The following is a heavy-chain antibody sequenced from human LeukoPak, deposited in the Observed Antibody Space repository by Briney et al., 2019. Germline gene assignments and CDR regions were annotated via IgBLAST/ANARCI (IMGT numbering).Heavy chain of an antibody. J-gene: IGHJ6*02. Sequence: SVKVSCKASGGTFSSYAISWVRQAPGQGLEWMGRIIPILGIANYAQKFQGRVTITADESTSTAYMELSSLRSEDAAVYYCARVVDCSGGSCPTKNYYYYGMDVWGQGTTVTVSS. CDR1: GGTFSSYA. CDR3: ARVVDCSGGSCPTKNYYYYGMDV. V-gene: IGHV1-69*04. CDR2: IIPILGIA. D-gene: IGHD2-15*01.